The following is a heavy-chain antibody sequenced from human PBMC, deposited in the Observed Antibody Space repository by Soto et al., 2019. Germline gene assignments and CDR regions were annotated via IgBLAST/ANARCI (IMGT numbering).Heavy chain of an antibody. D-gene: IGHD1-26*01. Sequence: PSQTLSLTCAISGDSVSSNHATWYCIRQSPSRDLEWLGRTYYRSKWYDDYAESVKSRITINPDTSKNQFSLHLNSVTLEATAVYSCARSWFRLQLRWFHSWGQGPLVTLSS. V-gene: IGHV6-1*01. CDR2: TYYRSKWYD. CDR3: ARSWFRLQLRWFHS. J-gene: IGHJ5*01. CDR1: GDSVSSNHAT.